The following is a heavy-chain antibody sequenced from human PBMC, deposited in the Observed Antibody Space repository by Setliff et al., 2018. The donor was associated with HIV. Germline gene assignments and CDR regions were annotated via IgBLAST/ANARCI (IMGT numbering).Heavy chain of an antibody. CDR3: ATTGGSYASSFDY. D-gene: IGHD1-26*01. CDR2: IYTSGST. Sequence: LSLTCTVSGGSISSYYWSWIRQPPGKGLEWIGYIYTSGSTNYNPSLKSRVTISVDTSKNQFSLKLSSVTAADTAVYYCATTGGSYASSFDYWGQGTLVTVSS. CDR1: GGSISSYY. J-gene: IGHJ4*02. V-gene: IGHV4-4*09.